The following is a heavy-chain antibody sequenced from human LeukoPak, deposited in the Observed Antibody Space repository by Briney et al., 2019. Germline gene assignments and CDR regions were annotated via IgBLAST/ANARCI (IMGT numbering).Heavy chain of an antibody. D-gene: IGHD1-26*01. CDR2: IYHSGST. CDR1: GYSISSGYY. J-gene: IGHJ4*02. CDR3: ARGGGGATPFDY. Sequence: SETLSLTCAVSGYSISSGYYWGWIRQPPGKGLEWIGSIYHSGSTYYNPSLKSRVTISVDTSKNQFSLKLSSVTAADTAVYYCARGGGGATPFDYWGQGTLVTVSS. V-gene: IGHV4-38-2*01.